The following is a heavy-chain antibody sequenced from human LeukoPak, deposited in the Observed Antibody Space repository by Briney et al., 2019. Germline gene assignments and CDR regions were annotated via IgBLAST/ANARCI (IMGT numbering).Heavy chain of an antibody. CDR3: AKDGQSMVRDFDL. CDR1: GLTFDDYA. Sequence: PGGSLRPSCAASGLTFDDYAMHWVRQAPGKGLEWVSGISWNSGSIGYADSVKGRFTISRDNAKNSLYLQMNSLRAEDTALYYCAKDGQSMVRDFDLWGRGTLVTVSS. CDR2: ISWNSGSI. J-gene: IGHJ2*01. V-gene: IGHV3-9*01. D-gene: IGHD3-10*01.